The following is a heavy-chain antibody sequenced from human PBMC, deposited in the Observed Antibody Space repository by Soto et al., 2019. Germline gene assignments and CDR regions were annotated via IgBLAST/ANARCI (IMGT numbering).Heavy chain of an antibody. V-gene: IGHV3-23*01. CDR2: ISGSGGST. CDR1: GFTFSSYA. CDR3: AKDVRTVTTKGPDWYFDL. D-gene: IGHD4-17*01. Sequence: GGSLRLSCAASGFTFSSYAMSWVRQAPGKGLEWVSAISGSGGSTYYADSVKGRFTISRDNSKNTLYLQMNSLRAEDTAVYYCAKDVRTVTTKGPDWYFDLWGRGTLVTVSS. J-gene: IGHJ2*01.